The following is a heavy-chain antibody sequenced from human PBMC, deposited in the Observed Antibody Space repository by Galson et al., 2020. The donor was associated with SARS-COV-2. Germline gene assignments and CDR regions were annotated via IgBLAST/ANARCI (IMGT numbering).Heavy chain of an antibody. CDR1: GFTFSSYG. CDR3: AREGTYGSGSSGMDV. Sequence: GGSLRLSCAASGFTFSSYGMHWVRQAPGKGLEWVEVIWYDGSNKYYADSVKGRFTISRDNSKNTLYLQMNSLRAEDTAVYYCAREGTYGSGSSGMDVWGQGTTVTVSS. J-gene: IGHJ6*02. V-gene: IGHV3-33*01. CDR2: IWYDGSNK. D-gene: IGHD3-10*01.